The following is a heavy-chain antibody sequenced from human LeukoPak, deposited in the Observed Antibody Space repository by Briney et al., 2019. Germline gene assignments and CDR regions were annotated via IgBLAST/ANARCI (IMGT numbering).Heavy chain of an antibody. Sequence: SETLSLTCTVSGYSISSTYYWGWIRQPPGKGLEWVGSVFHSGNTYYNPSLKSRLTISADTSKNQFSLKLSSVTAADTAVYYCARGGLYYDSSGISIRGAVDYWGQGTLVTVSS. D-gene: IGHD3-22*01. CDR2: VFHSGNT. CDR1: GYSISSTYY. J-gene: IGHJ4*02. CDR3: ARGGLYYDSSGISIRGAVDY. V-gene: IGHV4-38-2*02.